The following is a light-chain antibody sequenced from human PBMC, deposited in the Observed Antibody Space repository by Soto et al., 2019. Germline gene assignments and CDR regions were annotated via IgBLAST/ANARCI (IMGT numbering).Light chain of an antibody. CDR1: QSVSTSY. Sequence: DIVLTQSPGTLSLSPGDRATLSCRSSQSVSTSYLAWYQQKPGPAPRLLIYGASSSATGLPDRFSGSGSGTDFTLTISGLEPEDFAVYYCQQYGNSRGTFGQGTKVDIK. CDR2: GAS. CDR3: QQYGNSRGT. J-gene: IGKJ1*01. V-gene: IGKV3-20*01.